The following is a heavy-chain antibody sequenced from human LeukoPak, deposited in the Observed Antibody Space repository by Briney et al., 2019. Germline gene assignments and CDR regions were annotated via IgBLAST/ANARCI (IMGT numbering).Heavy chain of an antibody. D-gene: IGHD6-19*01. CDR1: GFTFSSYA. CDR3: AKWKTDSSGWFDH. V-gene: IGHV3-23*01. CDR2: ISGSGGST. Sequence: GGSLRLSCAASGFTFSSYAMSWVRQAPGKGLEWVSGISGSGGSTYYADSVKGRFTISRDNSKNTLYLQMNSLRAEDTAVYYCAKWKTDSSGWFDHWGQGTLVTVSS. J-gene: IGHJ5*02.